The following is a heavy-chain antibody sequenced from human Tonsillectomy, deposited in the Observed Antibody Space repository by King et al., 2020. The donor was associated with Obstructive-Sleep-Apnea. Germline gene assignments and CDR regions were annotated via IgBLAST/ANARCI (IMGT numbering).Heavy chain of an antibody. CDR2: ISYSGTT. D-gene: IGHD3-16*01. J-gene: IGHJ4*02. CDR1: GDSITSGSYY. V-gene: IGHV4-39*07. CDR3: ARDYGDY. Sequence: MQLQESGPGLVRPSETLSLTCTVSGDSITSGSYYWGWIRQPPGKGLEWIGTISYSGTTYYNPSLKSRVTRSLDTSKNQFSLKLSYVTAADTAVYFCARDYGDYWGQGTLVTVSS.